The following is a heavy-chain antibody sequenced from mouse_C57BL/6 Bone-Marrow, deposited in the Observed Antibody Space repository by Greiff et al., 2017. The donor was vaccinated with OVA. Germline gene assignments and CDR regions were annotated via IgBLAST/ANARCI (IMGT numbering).Heavy chain of an antibody. Sequence: VQLQQSGAELVRPGASVKLSCTASGFNIKDYYMHWVKQRPEQGLEWIGRIDPEDGDTEYAPKFQGKATMTADTSSNTAYLQLSSLTSEDTAVYYCTTCITTVTYYFDYWGQGTTLTVSS. D-gene: IGHD1-1*01. V-gene: IGHV14-1*01. J-gene: IGHJ2*01. CDR1: GFNIKDYY. CDR2: IDPEDGDT. CDR3: TTCITTVTYYFDY.